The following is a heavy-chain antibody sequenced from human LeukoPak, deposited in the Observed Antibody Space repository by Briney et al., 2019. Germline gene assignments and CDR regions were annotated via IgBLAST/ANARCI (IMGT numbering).Heavy chain of an antibody. Sequence: GGSLRHSCAASGFTVSSNYTSWVRQAPGKGLEWVSVIYSGGSTYYADSVKGRFTIPRDNSKNTLYLQMNSLRAEDTAVYYCARDRTTPEGYFDYWGQGTLVTVSS. D-gene: IGHD4-17*01. V-gene: IGHV3-53*01. CDR2: IYSGGST. J-gene: IGHJ4*02. CDR1: GFTVSSNY. CDR3: ARDRTTPEGYFDY.